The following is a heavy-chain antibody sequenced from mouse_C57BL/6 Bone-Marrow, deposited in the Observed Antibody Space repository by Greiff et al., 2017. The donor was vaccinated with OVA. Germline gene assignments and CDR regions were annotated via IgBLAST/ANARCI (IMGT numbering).Heavy chain of an antibody. CDR3: AREEYYSNYGWYFDV. V-gene: IGHV1-59*01. D-gene: IGHD2-5*01. CDR1: GYTFTSYW. Sequence: QVQLQQPGAELVRPGTSVKLSCKASGYTFTSYWMHWVKQRPGQGLEWIGVIDPSDSYTNYNQKFKGKATLTVDTSSSTAYMQLSSLTSEDSAVYYCAREEYYSNYGWYFDVWGTGTTVTVSS. J-gene: IGHJ1*03. CDR2: IDPSDSYT.